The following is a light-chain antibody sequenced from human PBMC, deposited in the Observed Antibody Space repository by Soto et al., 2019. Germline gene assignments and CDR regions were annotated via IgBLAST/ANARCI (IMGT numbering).Light chain of an antibody. V-gene: IGLV2-11*01. CDR3: CSYAGGHTWV. CDR2: DVS. J-gene: IGLJ3*02. Sequence: QSALTQPRSVSGSPGQSVTISCTGTSSDVGDYDFVSWYHQHPGKVPKVIIYDVSGRPSGVPDRFSGSKSGNTASLTISGLQAEDEAVYYCCSYAGGHTWVFGGGTELTVL. CDR1: SSDVGDYDF.